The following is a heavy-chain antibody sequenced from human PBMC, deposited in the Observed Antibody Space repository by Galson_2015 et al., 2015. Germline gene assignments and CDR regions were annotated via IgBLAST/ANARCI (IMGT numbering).Heavy chain of an antibody. CDR3: AKDLHDSSGSADP. J-gene: IGHJ5*02. V-gene: IGHV3-9*01. Sequence: SLRLSCAASGFSFDDYAMHWVRQAPGKGLEWVSGVSWNNGGIGYADSVKGRFTISRDSAKHSLYLQMNSLRIEDTALYYCAKDLHDSSGSADPWGQGTLVTVSS. CDR1: GFSFDDYA. D-gene: IGHD3-22*01. CDR2: VSWNNGGI.